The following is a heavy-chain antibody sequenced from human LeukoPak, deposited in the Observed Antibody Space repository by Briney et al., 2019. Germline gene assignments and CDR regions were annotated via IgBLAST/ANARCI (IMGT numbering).Heavy chain of an antibody. V-gene: IGHV1-46*01. CDR3: ARVPTYYYGSGSYRHFDY. Sequence: ASVKVSCTASGYTFTSYYMHWVRQAPGQGLEWMGIINPSGGSTSYAQKFQGRVTMTRDMSTSTVYMELSSLRSEDTAVYYCARVPTYYYGSGSYRHFDYWGQGTLVTVSS. D-gene: IGHD3-10*01. CDR2: INPSGGST. CDR1: GYTFTSYY. J-gene: IGHJ4*02.